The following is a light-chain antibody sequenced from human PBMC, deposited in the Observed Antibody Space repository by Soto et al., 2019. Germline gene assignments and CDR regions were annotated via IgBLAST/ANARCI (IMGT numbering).Light chain of an antibody. CDR2: GAS. Sequence: EMVLTQSPGSRSLSPVGRATLCFMASQSVSSSYLAWYQQKPGQAPRLLIYGASSRATGIPDRFSGSGSGTDFTLTISRLEPEDFAVYYCLHYGGSPLTFGQGTRLEIK. V-gene: IGKV3-20*01. CDR3: LHYGGSPLT. J-gene: IGKJ5*01. CDR1: QSVSSSY.